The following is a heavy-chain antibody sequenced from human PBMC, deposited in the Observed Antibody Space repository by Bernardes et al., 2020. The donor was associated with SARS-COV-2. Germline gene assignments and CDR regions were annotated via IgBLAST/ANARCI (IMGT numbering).Heavy chain of an antibody. V-gene: IGHV3-30-3*01. J-gene: IGHJ3*02. CDR1: GFTFNTYA. CDR3: TRINMNAFDI. Sequence: GGSLRLSCAASGFTFNTYAMHWVRQAPGKGLEWVAFISFDGSNKYYADSVKGRFTISRDNAKNSLYLQMNSLRAEDTAVYYCTRINMNAFDIWGQGTMVTVSS. D-gene: IGHD3-16*01. CDR2: ISFDGSNK.